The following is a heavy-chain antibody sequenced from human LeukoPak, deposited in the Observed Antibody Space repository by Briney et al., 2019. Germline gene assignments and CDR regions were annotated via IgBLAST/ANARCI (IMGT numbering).Heavy chain of an antibody. CDR3: ARLPGVGYCTSTSCYALDAFNI. V-gene: IGHV4-59*01. D-gene: IGHD2-2*01. CDR2: IYYSGNT. CDR1: GGSITNYY. Sequence: SETLSLTCTVSGGSITNYYWSWIRQPPGKGLEWVGYIYYSGNTNYNPSLKSRLTISVDTSKNQFSLKLSSVTAEDTAVYYCARLPGVGYCTSTSCYALDAFNIWGQGTMVTVSS. J-gene: IGHJ3*02.